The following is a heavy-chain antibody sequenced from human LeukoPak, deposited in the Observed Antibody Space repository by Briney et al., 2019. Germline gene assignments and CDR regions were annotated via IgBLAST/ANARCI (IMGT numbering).Heavy chain of an antibody. CDR1: GYTFTSYG. J-gene: IGHJ5*02. CDR2: ISAYNGNT. D-gene: IGHD3-16*01. CDR3: AREGITGGYNWFDP. Sequence: ASVKVSCKASGYTFTSYGISWVRQAPGQGLEWMGWISAYNGNTNYAQKLQGRVTMTRDTSTSTVYMELSSLRSEDTAVYYCAREGITGGYNWFDPWGQGTLVTVSS. V-gene: IGHV1-18*01.